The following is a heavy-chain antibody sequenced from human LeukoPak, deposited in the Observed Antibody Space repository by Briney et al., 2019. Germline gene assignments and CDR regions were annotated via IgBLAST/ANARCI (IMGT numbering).Heavy chain of an antibody. CDR2: ISGSGSGGST. V-gene: IGHV3-23*01. J-gene: IGHJ6*03. CDR1: GFTFSSSA. D-gene: IGHD1-7*01. Sequence: GSLRLSCAASGFTFSSSAMSWVRQAPGKGLEWVSSISGSGSGGSTYYADSVKGRFTISRDNSKNTLYLQMNSLRADDTAVYYCAKRRGLELTYYYHMDVWGKGTTVTVSS. CDR3: AKRRGLELTYYYHMDV.